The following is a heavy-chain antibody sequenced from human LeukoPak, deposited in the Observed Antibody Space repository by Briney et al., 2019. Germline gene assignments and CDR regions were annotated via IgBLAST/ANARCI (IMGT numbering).Heavy chain of an antibody. CDR2: INHNAEMI. CDR1: GFPFSSYV. D-gene: IGHD3-3*01. V-gene: IGHV3-48*03. J-gene: IGHJ6*02. Sequence: GGSLRLSCEASGFPFSSYVMSWVRQAPGKGLEWIAYINHNAEMIFYPDFVKGRFTISRDNAKNSLYLQMNSLRAEDTAVYYCAREGYWDDFWSGYISFYYYYGMDVWGQGTTVTVSS. CDR3: AREGYWDDFWSGYISFYYYYGMDV.